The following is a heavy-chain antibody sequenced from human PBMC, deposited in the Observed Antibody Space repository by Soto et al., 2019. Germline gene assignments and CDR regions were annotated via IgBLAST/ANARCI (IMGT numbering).Heavy chain of an antibody. CDR2: TLSDGRAK. D-gene: IGHD1-1*01. CDR1: GFTFDSYA. V-gene: IGHV3-33*06. CDR3: AKPFRPNGTSDLDS. Sequence: GGSLRLSCEASGFTFDSYAMNWVRQAPGRGLEWVAGTLSDGRAKYYADPVKGRFTISRDNSKNPLYLQITSRRAKDTPLYYSAKPFRPNGTSDLDSRAHPTPAPVS. J-gene: IGHJ5*01.